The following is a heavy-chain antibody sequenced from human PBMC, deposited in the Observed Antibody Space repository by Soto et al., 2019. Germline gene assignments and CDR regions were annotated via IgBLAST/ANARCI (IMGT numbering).Heavy chain of an antibody. CDR2: INPSGGST. J-gene: IGHJ3*02. CDR3: ARDRYYDSSGYYSDAFDI. Sequence: ASVKVSCKESGYTFTSYYMHWVRQATGQGLEWMGIINPSGGSTSYAQKFQGRVTMTRDTSTSTVYMELSSLRSEDTAVYYCARDRYYDSSGYYSDAFDIWGQGTMVTVSS. D-gene: IGHD3-22*01. CDR1: GYTFTSYY. V-gene: IGHV1-46*01.